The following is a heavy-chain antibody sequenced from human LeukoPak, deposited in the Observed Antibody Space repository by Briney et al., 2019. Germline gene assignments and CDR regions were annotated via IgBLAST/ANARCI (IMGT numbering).Heavy chain of an antibody. CDR2: INPNSGGT. D-gene: IGHD6-6*01. Sequence: ASVKVSCKAPGYTFTGYYMHWVRQAPGQGLEWMGWINPNSGGTNYAQKFQGRVTMTRDTSISTAYMELSRLRSDDTAVYYCARAGLVISSVAARPRFLLYWGQGTLVTVSS. V-gene: IGHV1-2*02. J-gene: IGHJ4*02. CDR3: ARAGLVISSVAARPRFLLY. CDR1: GYTFTGYY.